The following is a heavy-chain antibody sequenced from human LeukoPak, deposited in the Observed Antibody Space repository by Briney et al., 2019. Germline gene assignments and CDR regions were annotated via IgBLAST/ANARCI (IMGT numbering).Heavy chain of an antibody. CDR2: IYYSGRT. CDR1: GGSISSGDYY. J-gene: IGHJ4*02. D-gene: IGHD1-26*01. V-gene: IGHV4-61*08. Sequence: PSETLSLTCTVSGGSISSGDYYWRWIRQPPGKGLEWIGYIYYSGRTNYNPSLKSRVTMSVDTSKNQFSLRLSSVTAADTAVYYCAKFGNQWELRLDYWGQGALVTVSS. CDR3: AKFGNQWELRLDY.